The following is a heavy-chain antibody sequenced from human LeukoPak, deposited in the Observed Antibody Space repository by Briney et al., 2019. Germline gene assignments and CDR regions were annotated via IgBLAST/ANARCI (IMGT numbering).Heavy chain of an antibody. Sequence: GGSLRLSCAASGFTFSTYWMSWVRQAPGKGLEWVANIKHDGSEEYYVDSVKGRFTISRDNAKNSLYLQMNSLRAEDTAVYYCARARIAAAPPWFDPWGQGTLVTVSS. CDR3: ARARIAAAPPWFDP. CDR1: GFTFSTYW. CDR2: IKHDGSEE. V-gene: IGHV3-7*01. J-gene: IGHJ5*02. D-gene: IGHD6-13*01.